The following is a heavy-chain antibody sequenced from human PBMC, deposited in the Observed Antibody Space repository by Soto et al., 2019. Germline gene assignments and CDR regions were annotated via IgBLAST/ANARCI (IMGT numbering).Heavy chain of an antibody. D-gene: IGHD6-13*01. J-gene: IGHJ3*02. CDR1: GYTFTSYY. CDR2: INPSGGST. Sequence: ASVKVSCKASGYTFTSYYMNWVRQAPGQGLEWMGIINPSGGSTSYAQKFQGRVTMTRDTSTSTVYMELSSLRSEDTAVYYCASPGGKIAAAGTNAFDIWGQGTMVTVSS. V-gene: IGHV1-46*01. CDR3: ASPGGKIAAAGTNAFDI.